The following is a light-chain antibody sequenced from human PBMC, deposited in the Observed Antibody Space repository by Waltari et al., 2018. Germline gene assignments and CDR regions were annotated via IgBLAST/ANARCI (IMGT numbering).Light chain of an antibody. J-gene: IGLJ3*02. CDR1: SSDVGGYNY. V-gene: IGLV2-14*03. CDR2: DVS. Sequence: QSALTQPASVSGSPGQSITISCTGTSSDVGGYNYVSWYQQHPGKAPKLMIYDVSNRPAGVSNRCSGSKSGNTASLTISGLQAGDEADYYCSSYTSSSTWVFGGGTKLTVL. CDR3: SSYTSSSTWV.